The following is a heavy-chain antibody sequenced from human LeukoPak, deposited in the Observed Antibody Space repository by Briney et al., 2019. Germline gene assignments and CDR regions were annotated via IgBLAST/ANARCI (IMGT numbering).Heavy chain of an antibody. CDR2: IDPRSGGT. V-gene: IGHV1-2*06. J-gene: IGHJ4*02. D-gene: IGHD3-10*01. CDR3: ARRLYYYGSETHLDS. Sequence: ASVKVSCKASGYTFTGYYMHWLRQAPGQGLEWMGRIDPRSGGTNYAQKFQGRVTMTKDTSINTAYMELSRLRSDDTAVYYCARRLYYYGSETHLDSWGQGTLVTVSS. CDR1: GYTFTGYY.